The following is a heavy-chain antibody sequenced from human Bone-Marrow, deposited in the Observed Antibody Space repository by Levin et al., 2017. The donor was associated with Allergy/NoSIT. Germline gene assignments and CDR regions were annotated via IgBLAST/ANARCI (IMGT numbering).Heavy chain of an antibody. Sequence: SETLSLTCTVSGDSITNSAYHWAWVRQSPGKGLEWIGYYYNNGDTDYNPSLEGRVTISVDTSRNQFSLRLNSVTVADTAVYFCARNGPFYYGMDVWGQGTTVTVSS. CDR1: GDSITNSAYH. CDR3: ARNGPFYYGMDV. D-gene: IGHD4-17*01. V-gene: IGHV4-30-4*01. J-gene: IGHJ6*02. CDR2: YYNNGDT.